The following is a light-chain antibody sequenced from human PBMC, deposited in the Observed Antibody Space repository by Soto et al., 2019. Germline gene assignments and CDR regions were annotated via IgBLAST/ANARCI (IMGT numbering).Light chain of an antibody. J-gene: IGKJ4*01. CDR2: DAS. CDR1: QDIGSA. Sequence: AIQLTQSPSSLSASVGDRVTITCRTSQDIGSALAWYQQQPGKPPQLLIYDASNLESGVPSRFSGTGSGTDFTLTISSQQPEDFATYYCQQFDSYPLTFGGGTKVEIK. CDR3: QQFDSYPLT. V-gene: IGKV1-13*02.